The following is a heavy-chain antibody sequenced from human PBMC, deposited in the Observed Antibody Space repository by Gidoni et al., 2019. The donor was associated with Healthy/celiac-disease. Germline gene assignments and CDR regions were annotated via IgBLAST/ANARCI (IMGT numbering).Heavy chain of an antibody. D-gene: IGHD1-26*01. CDR1: GFTFSSYG. CDR3: AKPEWEIDAFDI. J-gene: IGHJ3*02. CDR2: ISYDGSNK. V-gene: IGHV3-30*18. Sequence: QVQLVESGGGVVQPGRSLRLSCAASGFTFSSYGMHWVRQAPGKGLEWVAVISYDGSNKYYADSVKGRFTISRDNSKNTLYLQMNSLRAEDTAVYYCAKPEWEIDAFDIWGQGTMVTVSS.